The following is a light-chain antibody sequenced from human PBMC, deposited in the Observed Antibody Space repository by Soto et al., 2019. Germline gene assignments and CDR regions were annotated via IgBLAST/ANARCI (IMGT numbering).Light chain of an antibody. CDR1: QGMSTY. CDR2: AAS. Sequence: DIQMTQSPSSLSASVGDRVTITYRASQGMSTYLSWYQQKPGKVPKLLMYAASTLQSGVPSRFSGSGSGTEFPLTISSLQTEDVATYYCHKYNSAPLSFGPGTQVAIK. J-gene: IGKJ3*01. V-gene: IGKV1-27*01. CDR3: HKYNSAPLS.